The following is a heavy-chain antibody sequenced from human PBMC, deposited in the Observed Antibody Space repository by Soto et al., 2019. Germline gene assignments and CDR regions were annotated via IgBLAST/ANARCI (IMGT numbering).Heavy chain of an antibody. Sequence: QVELQQGGAGLLRPSETLSLTCVVYGGSFGGFYWSWIRQPPGRGLEWIGQISHSGGTNYSPSLNSQITISAAPSQSSLELTSVTAEETAVYYCVALWSTYGDVYWGQGTLVTVSS. CDR1: GGSFGGFY. V-gene: IGHV4-34*01. D-gene: IGHD3-3*01. CDR3: VALWSTYGDVY. J-gene: IGHJ4*02. CDR2: ISHSGGT.